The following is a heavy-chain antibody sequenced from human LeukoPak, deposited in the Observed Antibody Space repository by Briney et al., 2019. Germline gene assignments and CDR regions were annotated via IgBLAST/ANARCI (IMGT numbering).Heavy chain of an antibody. CDR3: AGSTVGNWFDP. D-gene: IGHD4-17*01. V-gene: IGHV4-59*01. J-gene: IGHJ5*02. Sequence: SETLSLTCTVSGGSISSYYWSWIRQPPGEGLDYIGYVHYSGSTNYNPSLRSRVTISVDTSRNQFSLNLTSATAADTAIYYCAGSTVGNWFDPWGQGTLVTVSS. CDR1: GGSISSYY. CDR2: VHYSGST.